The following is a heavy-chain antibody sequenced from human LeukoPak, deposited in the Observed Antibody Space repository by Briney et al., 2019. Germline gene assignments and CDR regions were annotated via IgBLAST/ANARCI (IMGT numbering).Heavy chain of an antibody. V-gene: IGHV1-18*01. J-gene: IGHJ4*01. Sequence: GASVKVSCKASGYTFTSYGISWVRQAPGQGLEWMGWISAYNGNTNYAQKLQGRVTMTTDTSTSTAYMEPRSLRSDDTAVYYCARDRPSSWTIPPDYWGHGTLVTVSS. CDR1: GYTFTSYG. D-gene: IGHD6-13*01. CDR2: ISAYNGNT. CDR3: ARDRPSSWTIPPDY.